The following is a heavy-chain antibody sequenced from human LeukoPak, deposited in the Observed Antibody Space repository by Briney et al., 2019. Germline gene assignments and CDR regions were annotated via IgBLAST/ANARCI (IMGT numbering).Heavy chain of an antibody. V-gene: IGHV3-30*14. CDR1: GLTFSSYP. CDR3: ARGGSYLGAFDI. CDR2: ISYDGSNK. D-gene: IGHD1-26*01. J-gene: IGHJ3*02. Sequence: PGGSLRLSCAAAGLTFSSYPMHWVRQAPGKGLEWVTFISYDGSNKYYADSVKGRFTISRDNSKNTLYLQMNSLRAEDTAVYYCARGGSYLGAFDIWGQGTMVTVSS.